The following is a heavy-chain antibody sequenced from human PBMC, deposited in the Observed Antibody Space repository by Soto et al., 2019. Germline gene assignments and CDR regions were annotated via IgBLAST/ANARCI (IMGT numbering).Heavy chain of an antibody. CDR3: ARDGDCSGGSCFGGMDV. CDR1: GYTFTGYY. CDR2: INPNSGGT. D-gene: IGHD2-15*01. J-gene: IGHJ6*02. Sequence: QVQLVQSGAEVKKPGASVKVSCKASGYTFTGYYMHWVRQAPGQGLEWMGWINPNSGGTDYAQKFQGRVTMTRDTSISTAYMELSRLRSDDTAVYYCARDGDCSGGSCFGGMDVWGQGTTVTVSS. V-gene: IGHV1-2*02.